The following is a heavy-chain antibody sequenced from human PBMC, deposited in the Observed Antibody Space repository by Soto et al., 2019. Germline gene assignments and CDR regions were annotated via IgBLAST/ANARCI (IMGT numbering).Heavy chain of an antibody. D-gene: IGHD3-22*01. CDR1: DGSLSPNY. CDR3: ARHLDDDDNNGYYYFDY. CDR2: IYYAGTT. J-gene: IGHJ4*02. Sequence: SETLSLTCTVSDGSLSPNYWSWVRQSPGKGLEWIGYIYYAGTTTYNPSLKSRITISVDKSKNQFSLKLSSVTAADTAVYYCARHLDDDDNNGYYYFDYWGQGTLVTVSS. V-gene: IGHV4-59*08.